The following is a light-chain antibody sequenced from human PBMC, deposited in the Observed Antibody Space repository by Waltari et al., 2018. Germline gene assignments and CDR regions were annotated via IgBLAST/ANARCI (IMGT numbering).Light chain of an antibody. Sequence: DIQMTQSPSSLSASVGDRVTITCRAIQNIFNYLYWYHHKPGKAPKLLISSASILQSGVPSRFGGIGFGTDFALTITGLQPEDFGTYYCQQTASAPITFGRGTKVDIK. CDR2: SAS. V-gene: IGKV1-39*01. J-gene: IGKJ1*01. CDR3: QQTASAPIT. CDR1: QNIFNY.